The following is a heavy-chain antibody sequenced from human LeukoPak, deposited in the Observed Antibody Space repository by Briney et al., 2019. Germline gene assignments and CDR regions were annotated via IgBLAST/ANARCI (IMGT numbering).Heavy chain of an antibody. CDR2: IYYSGST. V-gene: IGHV4-59*08. J-gene: IGHJ4*02. Sequence: PSETLSLTCTVSGGSISSYYWSWIRQPPGKGLEWIGYIYYSGSTNYNPSLKSRVTISVDTSKNQFSLKLSSVTAADTAVYYCARRDGYNSIDYWGQGTLVTVSS. CDR1: GGSISSYY. D-gene: IGHD5-24*01. CDR3: ARRDGYNSIDY.